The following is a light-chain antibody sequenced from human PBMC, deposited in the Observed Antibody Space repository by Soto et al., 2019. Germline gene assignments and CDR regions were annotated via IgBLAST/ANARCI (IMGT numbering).Light chain of an antibody. V-gene: IGLV2-23*01. CDR2: ADT. CDR3: CSYAGRSTWV. J-gene: IGLJ3*02. CDR1: SSDIGSYNF. Sequence: QSALTQPASVSGSPGQSITISCTGASSDIGSYNFVSWYQQHPGKAPKLMIYADTKRPSGVSNRFSGAKSGNTASLTISGLQADDESDYYCCSYAGRSTWVFGGGTKLTVL.